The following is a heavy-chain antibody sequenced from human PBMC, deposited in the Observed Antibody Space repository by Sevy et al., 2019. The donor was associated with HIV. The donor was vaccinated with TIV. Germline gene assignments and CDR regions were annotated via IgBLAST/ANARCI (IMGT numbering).Heavy chain of an antibody. CDR1: GFTFSSYS. CDR2: ISSSSSTT. J-gene: IGHJ6*02. CDR3: ARGEVELQGTQMIYCYYGIDV. Sequence: GGSLRLSCAASGFTFSSYSMNWVRQAPGKGLEWVSYISSSSSTTYYADSVKGRFTISRDNAKNSLYLQMNSLRDEDSAVYNCARGEVELQGTQMIYCYYGIDVWGQGTTVTVSS. V-gene: IGHV3-48*02. D-gene: IGHD1-7*01.